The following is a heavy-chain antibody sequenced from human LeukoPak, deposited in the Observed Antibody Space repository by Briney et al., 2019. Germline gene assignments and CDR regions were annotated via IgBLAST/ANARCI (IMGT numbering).Heavy chain of an antibody. CDR2: INPIGGST. V-gene: IGHV1-46*01. CDR3: ARGGSLAAAPHLYYFDY. J-gene: IGHJ4*02. D-gene: IGHD6-19*01. Sequence: ASVKVSCKASGYTFTSYYLHWVRQAPGQGLEWMGIINPIGGSTTYVQKFQGRVTMTRDTSTNTVYMELSSLRSEDTAVYYCARGGSLAAAPHLYYFDYWGQGTLVTVSS. CDR1: GYTFTSYY.